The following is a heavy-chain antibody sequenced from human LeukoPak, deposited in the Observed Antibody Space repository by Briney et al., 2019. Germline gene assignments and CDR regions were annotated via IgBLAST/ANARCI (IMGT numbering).Heavy chain of an antibody. D-gene: IGHD6-19*01. Sequence: SVKVSCKASGGTFSSYAISWVRQAPGQGLEWMGGIIPIFGTANYAQKFQGRVTITADESTSTAYMELSSLRSDDTAVYYCASDSSGYSSGWYPDYWGQGTLVTVSS. J-gene: IGHJ4*02. CDR3: ASDSSGYSSGWYPDY. CDR2: IIPIFGTA. V-gene: IGHV1-69*13. CDR1: GGTFSSYA.